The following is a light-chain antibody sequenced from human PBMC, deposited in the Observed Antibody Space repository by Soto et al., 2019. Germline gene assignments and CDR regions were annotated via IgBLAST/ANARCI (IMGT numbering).Light chain of an antibody. V-gene: IGKV1-39*01. CDR2: TTS. J-gene: IGKJ4*01. CDR1: QRISNY. CDR3: QKSYSMTT. Sequence: DIQMTQSPSSLSASVGDRVTITCRASQRISNYLNWYQQKPGKAPRLLIHTTSSLQSVVPSRFSGHGSGTHLTITIRRLQTEDFATYYWQKSYSMTTFGGGTKVEIK.